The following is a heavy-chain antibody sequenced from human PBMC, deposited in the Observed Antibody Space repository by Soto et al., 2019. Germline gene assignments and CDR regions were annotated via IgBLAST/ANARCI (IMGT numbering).Heavy chain of an antibody. CDR2: IKHDGSEK. V-gene: IGHV3-7*01. J-gene: IGHJ4*02. CDR3: ARGVH. Sequence: EVQLVESGGGLVQPGGSLRLSCAASGFTFSSDWMSWVRQAPGRGLEWVANIKHDGSEKYYVDSVMDRFTISRDIAKNSLSLQMNSLRAEDTAVYYCARGVHWGQGTLVTVSS. CDR1: GFTFSSDW. D-gene: IGHD6-6*01.